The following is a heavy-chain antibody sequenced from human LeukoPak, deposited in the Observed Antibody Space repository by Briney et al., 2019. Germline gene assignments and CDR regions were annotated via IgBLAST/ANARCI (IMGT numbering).Heavy chain of an antibody. CDR3: VRISTAVAGADY. CDR2: IKQDGSER. D-gene: IGHD6-19*01. Sequence: GGSLRLSCAASGFSFSNSWMSWVRQAPAKGREWVANIKQDGSERYYVDSVKGRFTISRDNTKNSLYLQMDSLRAEDTAVYYCVRISTAVAGADYWGQGTLVTVSS. V-gene: IGHV3-7*01. J-gene: IGHJ4*02. CDR1: GFSFSNSW.